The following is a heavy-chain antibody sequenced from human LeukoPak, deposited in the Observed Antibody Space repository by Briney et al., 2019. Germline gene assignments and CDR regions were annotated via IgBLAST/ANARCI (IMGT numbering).Heavy chain of an antibody. J-gene: IGHJ4*02. CDR2: ISWNSGSI. Sequence: SLRLSCAASGFTFRSYWMHWVRQAPGKGLVWVSGISWNSGSIGYADSVKGRFTISRDNAKNSLYLQMNSLRAEDTALYYCAKSGGGVIRDVGPTYYFDYWGQGTLVTVSS. V-gene: IGHV3-9*01. CDR3: AKSGGGVIRDVGPTYYFDY. D-gene: IGHD3-16*01. CDR1: GFTFRSYW.